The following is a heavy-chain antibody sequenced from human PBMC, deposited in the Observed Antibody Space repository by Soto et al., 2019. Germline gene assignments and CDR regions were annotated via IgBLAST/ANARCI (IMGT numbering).Heavy chain of an antibody. V-gene: IGHV4-34*01. Sequence: SETLSLTCAVYGGSFSGYYWSWIRQSPGKGLEWIGEINHSGSTNYNPSLKSRVTISVDTSKNQFSLKLSSVSAADTAVYYCARGVPAAGTDWFDPWGQGTLVTVSS. CDR3: ARGVPAAGTDWFDP. D-gene: IGHD6-13*01. CDR1: GGSFSGYY. CDR2: INHSGST. J-gene: IGHJ5*02.